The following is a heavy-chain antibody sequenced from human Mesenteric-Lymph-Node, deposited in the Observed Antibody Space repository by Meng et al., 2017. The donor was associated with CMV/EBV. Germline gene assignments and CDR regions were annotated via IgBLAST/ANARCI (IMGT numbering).Heavy chain of an antibody. CDR1: GGSIRSDS. V-gene: IGHV4-59*01. J-gene: IGHJ5*02. CDR2: VYHSGYT. D-gene: IGHD2-15*01. Sequence: GSLRLSCTVSGGSIRSDSWSWIRQPPGKGLEFIGYVYHSGYTKYNPSLKSRVTISIDTSKAQFSLELASVTAADTAVYYCAATLYPQWKLNLFDPWGQGTLVTVSS. CDR3: AATLYPQWKLNLFDP.